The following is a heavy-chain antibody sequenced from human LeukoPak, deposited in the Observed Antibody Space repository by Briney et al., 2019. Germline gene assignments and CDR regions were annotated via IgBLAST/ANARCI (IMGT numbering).Heavy chain of an antibody. CDR3: TRDYLGKNNGYFDY. D-gene: IGHD7-27*01. V-gene: IGHV3-7*01. CDR1: GFTFSGYW. CDR2: IKQDGSEK. J-gene: IGHJ4*02. Sequence: AGGSLRLSCAASGFTFSGYWMTWVRQAPGKGLEWVANIKQDGSEKFYVDSVKGRFTISRDNAKNTLYLQMDSLRAEDTAVYYCTRDYLGKNNGYFDYWGQGTLVTVSS.